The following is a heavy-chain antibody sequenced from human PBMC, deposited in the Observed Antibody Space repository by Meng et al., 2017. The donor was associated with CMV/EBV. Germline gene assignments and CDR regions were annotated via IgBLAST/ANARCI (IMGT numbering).Heavy chain of an antibody. V-gene: IGHV1-46*01. CDR1: GYTFTSYY. CDR2: INPSGGST. CDR3: ARVITIDDAFDI. J-gene: IGHJ3*02. D-gene: IGHD3-10*01. Sequence: ASVKVSCKASGYTFTSYYMHWVRQAPGQGLEWMGIINPSGGSTSYAQKFQGRVTMTRDTSTSTVYMELSRLRSDDTAVYYCARVITIDDAFDIWGQGTMVTVSS.